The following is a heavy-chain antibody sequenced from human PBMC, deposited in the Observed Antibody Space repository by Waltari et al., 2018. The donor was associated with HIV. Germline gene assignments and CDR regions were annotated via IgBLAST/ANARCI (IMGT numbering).Heavy chain of an antibody. J-gene: IGHJ4*02. D-gene: IGHD5-18*01. Sequence: VSYISSSGSTIYYADSVKGRFTISRDNAKNSLYLQMNSLRAEDTAVYYCARGYSYGPNFDYWGQGILVTVSS. CDR2: ISSSGSTI. CDR3: ARGYSYGPNFDY. V-gene: IGHV3-48*03.